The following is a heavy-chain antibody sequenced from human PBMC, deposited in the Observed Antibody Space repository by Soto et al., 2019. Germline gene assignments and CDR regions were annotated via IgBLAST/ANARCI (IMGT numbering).Heavy chain of an antibody. Sequence: QVQLVESGGGVVQPGRSLRLSCAASGFTFSHYGIHWVRQAPGKGLEWLAVISYDGSNKHYADSVKGRFTVSRDNSKNALYLPMSTLRAEDTAVYFCARYSGKYQGPIDYWGQGTLVTVSA. CDR3: ARYSGKYQGPIDY. CDR2: ISYDGSNK. V-gene: IGHV3-30*03. CDR1: GFTFSHYG. J-gene: IGHJ4*02. D-gene: IGHD1-26*01.